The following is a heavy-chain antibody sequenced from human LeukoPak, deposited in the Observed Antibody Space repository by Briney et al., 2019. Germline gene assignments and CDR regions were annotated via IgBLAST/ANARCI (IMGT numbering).Heavy chain of an antibody. CDR3: ARESRGGWESYFDY. D-gene: IGHD6-19*01. J-gene: IGHJ4*02. V-gene: IGHV4-59*01. CDR1: GGSISSYY. CDR2: IYYSGST. Sequence: SETLSLTCTVSGGSISSYYWSWIRQPPGKGLEWIWYIYYSGSTNYNPSLKSRVTISVDTSKNQFSLKLSPVTAADTAVYYCARESRGGWESYFDYWGQGTLVTVSS.